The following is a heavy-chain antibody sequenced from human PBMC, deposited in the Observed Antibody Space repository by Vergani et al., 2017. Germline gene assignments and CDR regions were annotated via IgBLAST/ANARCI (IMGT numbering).Heavy chain of an antibody. CDR3: ARVVTIFGVVAIYYMDV. CDR2: IYTSGST. V-gene: IGHV4-4*07. D-gene: IGHD3-3*01. CDR1: GGSISSYY. Sequence: QVQLQESGPGLVKPSETLSLTCTVSGGSISSYYWSWIRQPAGKGLEWIGRIYTSGSTNYNPSLKSRVTMSVDTSKNQFSLKLSSVTAADTAVYYCARVVTIFGVVAIYYMDVWGKGTTVTVSS. J-gene: IGHJ6*03.